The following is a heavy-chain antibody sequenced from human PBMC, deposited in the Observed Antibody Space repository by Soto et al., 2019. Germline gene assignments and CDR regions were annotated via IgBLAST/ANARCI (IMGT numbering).Heavy chain of an antibody. CDR2: ITTDKGKT. CDR3: APRSPAFDY. Sequence: QVQLVQSGPEVKKPGASVKVSCKTSGYTFTSYGISWVRQAPGQGLEWMGWITTDKGKTTYAQKFQGRVAMTTDTTTSTAHMELRSLRSDDTAVYYCAPRSPAFDYWGQGTLVTVSS. CDR1: GYTFTSYG. J-gene: IGHJ4*02. V-gene: IGHV1-18*01.